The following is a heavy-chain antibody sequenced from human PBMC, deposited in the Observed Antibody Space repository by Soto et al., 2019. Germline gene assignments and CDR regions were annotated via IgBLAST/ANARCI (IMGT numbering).Heavy chain of an antibody. CDR3: ARHLYSGDSSGSFGY. J-gene: IGHJ4*02. CDR1: DDSIGRSNYF. CDR2: IFYSGNT. V-gene: IGHV4-39*01. D-gene: IGHD6-19*01. Sequence: QLHLQESGPGLVKSSETLSLTCTVSDDSIGRSNYFWGWIRQPPGKGLVGIGKIFYSGNTHYNPSLQHRVTISLDTSNHHFSLRVSAVTAADTAVYYCARHLYSGDSSGSFGYWGPGALVIVSS.